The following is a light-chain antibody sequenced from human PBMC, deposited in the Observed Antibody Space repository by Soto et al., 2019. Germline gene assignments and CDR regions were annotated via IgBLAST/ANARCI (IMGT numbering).Light chain of an antibody. CDR1: SSNIGAGYD. J-gene: IGLJ1*01. Sequence: QAVVTQPPSVSGAPGQRVTISCTGSSSNIGAGYDVHWYQQVPGTAPKLLIYGNSNRPSGVPDRSSGSKSGASASLAITGLQAEDEADYYCQSYGDSLSGYVFGTGTKVTVL. CDR3: QSYGDSLSGYV. V-gene: IGLV1-40*03. CDR2: GNS.